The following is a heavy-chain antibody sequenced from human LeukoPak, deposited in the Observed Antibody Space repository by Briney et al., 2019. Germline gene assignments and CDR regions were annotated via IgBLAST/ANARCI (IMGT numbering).Heavy chain of an antibody. CDR2: IWPDGSNK. J-gene: IGHJ4*02. CDR1: GFAFSSYS. Sequence: GGSLRLSCEAAGFAFSSYSMHWVRQAPGKGLEWVAAIWPDGSNKYYANSVKGRFTISRDNTKNSLYLQMNSLRAEDTAVYYCARATWDSWGQGALVTVSS. D-gene: IGHD2-15*01. V-gene: IGHV3-33*01. CDR3: ARATWDS.